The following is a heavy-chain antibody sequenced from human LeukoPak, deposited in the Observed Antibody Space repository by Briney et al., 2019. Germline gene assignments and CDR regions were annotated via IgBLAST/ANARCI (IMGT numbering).Heavy chain of an antibody. J-gene: IGHJ4*02. Sequence: ASVKVSCKASGYTFTSYGISWVRQAPGQGLEWMGWISTYNGNTNSAHKLQGTITMNTDTSTSTAYMELRSLRSDDTAEYYCARVKIFGVVIIDYWGQGTLVTVSS. CDR3: ARVKIFGVVIIDY. D-gene: IGHD3-3*01. CDR1: GYTFTSYG. CDR2: ISTYNGNT. V-gene: IGHV1-18*01.